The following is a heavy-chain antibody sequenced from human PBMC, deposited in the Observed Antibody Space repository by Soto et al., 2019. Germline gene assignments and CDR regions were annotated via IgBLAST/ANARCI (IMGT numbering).Heavy chain of an antibody. CDR2: IYPGGST. Sequence: SETLSLTXSVSGGSISNYYWSWIRQSAGKGLEWIGRIYPGGSTNYNPSLKSRVTMSVDTSKNQVSLRLTSVTAADTAVYYCARASVGPPGGGSWIMPFDFWGQGTRVTAPQ. CDR3: ARASVGPPGGGSWIMPFDF. J-gene: IGHJ4*02. D-gene: IGHD2-15*01. CDR1: GGSISNYY. V-gene: IGHV4-4*07.